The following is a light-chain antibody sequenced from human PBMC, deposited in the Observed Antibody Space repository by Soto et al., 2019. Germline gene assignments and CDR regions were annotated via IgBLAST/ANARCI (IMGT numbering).Light chain of an antibody. CDR3: HQRQYWPPIT. CDR1: QTVSSN. CDR2: GAS. V-gene: IGKV3-11*01. Sequence: IVLTQSPGTLSLSPGERATLSCRASQTVSSNFLAWYQEKPGQGPRLLIYGASNRATGIPARFSGSGSGTDFTLTISSLEPEDSAVYYCHQRQYWPPITFGQGTRLEIK. J-gene: IGKJ5*01.